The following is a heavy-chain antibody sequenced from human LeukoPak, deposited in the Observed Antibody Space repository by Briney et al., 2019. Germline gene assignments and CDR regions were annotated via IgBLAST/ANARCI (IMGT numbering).Heavy chain of an antibody. V-gene: IGHV4-38-2*02. CDR2: INHSGST. CDR1: GYSISSGYY. J-gene: IGHJ6*04. Sequence: SETLSLTCTVSGYSISSGYYWGWIRQPPGKGLEWIGEINHSGSTNYNPSLKSRVTISVDTSKNQFSLKLSSVTAADTAVYYCARLLRTPGYYDSSGSPRMDVWGKGTTVTVSS. CDR3: ARLLRTPGYYDSSGSPRMDV. D-gene: IGHD3-22*01.